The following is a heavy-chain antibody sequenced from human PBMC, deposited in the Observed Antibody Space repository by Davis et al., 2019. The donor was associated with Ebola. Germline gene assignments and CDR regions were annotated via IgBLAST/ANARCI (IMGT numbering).Heavy chain of an antibody. CDR2: ISYDGSNK. CDR1: GFTFSSYA. D-gene: IGHD6-13*01. V-gene: IGHV3-30*04. J-gene: IGHJ5*02. Sequence: GGSLRLSCAASGFTFSSYAMHWVRQAPGKGLEWVAVISYDGSNKYYADSVKGRFTISRDNSKNTLYLQMNSLRAEDTAVYYCARDGRTSSSWYVAWFDPWVQGTLVTVSS. CDR3: ARDGRTSSSWYVAWFDP.